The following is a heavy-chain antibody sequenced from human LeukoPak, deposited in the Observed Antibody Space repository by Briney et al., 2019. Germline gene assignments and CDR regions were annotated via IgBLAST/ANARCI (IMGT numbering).Heavy chain of an antibody. CDR1: GGTFSIYA. CDR2: ISPIFGTA. CDR3: ARGVLWPVGDGYNAEAFDY. Sequence: ASVSVSRTASGGTFSIYAISWVREAPGQGGEWMGGISPIFGTANYAQKFQGRVTITADESTSTAYMELSSLRSEDTAVYYCARGVLWPVGDGYNAEAFDYWGQGTLVTVSS. J-gene: IGHJ4*02. V-gene: IGHV1-69*13. D-gene: IGHD5-24*01.